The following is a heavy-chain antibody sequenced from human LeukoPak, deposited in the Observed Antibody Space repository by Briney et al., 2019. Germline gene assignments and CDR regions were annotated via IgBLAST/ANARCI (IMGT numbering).Heavy chain of an antibody. Sequence: PGGSLRLSCAASGFTFSSYEMNWVRQAPGKGLEWVSYISSSGSAIYYADSVKGRFTISRDNAKTSLYLQMNSLRAEDTAVYYCARDRLSFGGVIVPYFDYWGQGTLVTVSS. J-gene: IGHJ4*02. V-gene: IGHV3-48*03. CDR1: GFTFSSYE. CDR3: ARDRLSFGGVIVPYFDY. CDR2: ISSSGSAI. D-gene: IGHD3-16*02.